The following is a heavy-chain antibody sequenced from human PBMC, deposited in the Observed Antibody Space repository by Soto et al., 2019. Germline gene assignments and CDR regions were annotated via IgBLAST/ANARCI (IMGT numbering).Heavy chain of an antibody. V-gene: IGHV1-46*03. CDR3: ARDHLPTWYSSSCPIV. CDR1: GYTFTSYY. D-gene: IGHD6-13*01. J-gene: IGHJ4*02. Sequence: GASVKVSCKASGYTFTSYYMHWVRQAPGQGLEWMGIINPSGGSTSYAQKFQGRVTMTRDTSTSTVYMELSSLRSEDTAVYYCARDHLPTWYSSSCPIVWGQGTLVTVSS. CDR2: INPSGGST.